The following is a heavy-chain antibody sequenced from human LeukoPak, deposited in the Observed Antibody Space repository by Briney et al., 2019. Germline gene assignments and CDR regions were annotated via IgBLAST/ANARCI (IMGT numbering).Heavy chain of an antibody. J-gene: IGHJ4*02. D-gene: IGHD6-13*01. V-gene: IGHV3-33*03. CDR3: ASPAAGTNSDF. CDR2: IWYDGSNK. Sequence: PGGSLRLSCAASGFTFSNYGMHWVRQAPGKGLEWVAVIWYDGSNKYYADSVKGRFTISRDNAKNSLYLQMNSLRAEDTAVYYCASPAAGTNSDFWGQGTLVTVSS. CDR1: GFTFSNYG.